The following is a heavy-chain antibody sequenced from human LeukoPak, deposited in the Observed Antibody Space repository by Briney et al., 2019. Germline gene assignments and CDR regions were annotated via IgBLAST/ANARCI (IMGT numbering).Heavy chain of an antibody. CDR1: GYTFTGYY. CDR3: ARLPYYYDSSGYRDY. CDR2: INPNSGGT. V-gene: IGHV1-2*02. D-gene: IGHD3-22*01. Sequence: ASVKVSCKASGYTFTGYYMHWVRQAPGQGLEWMGWINPNSGGTNYAQKFQGRVTMTRDTSISTAYMGLSRLRSDDTAVYYCARLPYYYDSSGYRDYWGQGTLVTVSS. J-gene: IGHJ4*02.